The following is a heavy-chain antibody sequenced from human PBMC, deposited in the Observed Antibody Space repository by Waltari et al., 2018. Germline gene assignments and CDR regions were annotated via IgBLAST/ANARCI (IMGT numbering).Heavy chain of an antibody. CDR1: GYSISSGYY. Sequence: QVQLQESGPGLVKPSETLSLTCAVSGYSISSGYYWGWIRQPPGKGLEWIGSIYHSGSTYYNPSLNSRVTISVDTSKNQFSLKLSSVTAADTAVYYCARRGSSGWFDPWGQGTLVTVSS. CDR3: ARRGSSGWFDP. J-gene: IGHJ5*02. D-gene: IGHD6-6*01. V-gene: IGHV4-38-2*01. CDR2: IYHSGST.